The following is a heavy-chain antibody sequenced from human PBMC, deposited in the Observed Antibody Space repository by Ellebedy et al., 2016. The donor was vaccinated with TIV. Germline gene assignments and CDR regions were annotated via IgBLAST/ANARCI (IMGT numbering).Heavy chain of an antibody. CDR2: ITHSGST. CDR1: GSSFSGYY. J-gene: IGHJ6*02. Sequence: MPSETLSLTCAVYGSSFSGYYWSWIRPPPGKGLEWIGEITHSGSTNYNPSLKSRVTISVDTSKNQFSLKLSSVTAADTAVYYCARAASSGWYYYYGMDVWGQGTTVTVTS. D-gene: IGHD6-19*01. V-gene: IGHV4-34*01. CDR3: ARAASSGWYYYYGMDV.